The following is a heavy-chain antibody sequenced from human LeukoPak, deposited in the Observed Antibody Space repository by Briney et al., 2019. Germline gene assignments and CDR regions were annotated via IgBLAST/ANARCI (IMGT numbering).Heavy chain of an antibody. CDR2: IYSGGST. CDR1: GFTVSSNY. CDR3: ARVLGSGSYGYAFDI. J-gene: IGHJ3*02. D-gene: IGHD1-26*01. Sequence: GGSLRLSCAASGFTVSSNYMSWVRQAPGKGLEWVSVIYSGGSTYYADSVKGRFTISRHNSKNTLYLQMGSLRAEDMAVYYCARVLGSGSYGYAFDIWGQGTMVTVSS. V-gene: IGHV3-53*04.